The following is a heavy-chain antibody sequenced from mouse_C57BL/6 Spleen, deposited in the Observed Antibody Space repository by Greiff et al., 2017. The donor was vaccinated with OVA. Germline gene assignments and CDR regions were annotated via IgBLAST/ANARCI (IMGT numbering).Heavy chain of an antibody. J-gene: IGHJ3*01. CDR3: ARGRDYDGFAY. CDR1: GYSITSGYY. CDR2: ISYDGSN. D-gene: IGHD2-4*01. Sequence: VQLQQSGPGLVKPSQSLSLTCSVTGYSITSGYYWNWIRQFPGNKLEWMGYISYDGSNNYNPSLKNRISITRDTSKNQFFLKLNSVTTEDTATYYCARGRDYDGFAYWGQGTLVTVSA. V-gene: IGHV3-6*01.